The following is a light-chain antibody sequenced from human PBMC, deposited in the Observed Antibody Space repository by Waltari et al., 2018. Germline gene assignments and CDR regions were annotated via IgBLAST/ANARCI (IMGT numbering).Light chain of an antibody. CDR3: QQYGRSPRT. CDR1: ESVLNNY. CDR2: GAS. J-gene: IGKJ2*01. V-gene: IGKV3-20*01. Sequence: ELVLTHFPGTLSVSPGERATLSCRASESVLNNYLAWYQQKPGQAPRLLIYGASGRATGIPDRFSGSGYGTEFTLTISRLEPEDFAMYYCQQYGRSPRTFGQGTKLEIK.